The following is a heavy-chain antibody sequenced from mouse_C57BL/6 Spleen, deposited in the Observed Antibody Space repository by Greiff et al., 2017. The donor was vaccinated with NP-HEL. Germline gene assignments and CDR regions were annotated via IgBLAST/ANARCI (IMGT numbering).Heavy chain of an antibody. D-gene: IGHD2-1*01. CDR3: AKCLYSYYFDY. J-gene: IGHJ2*01. V-gene: IGHV5-17*01. CDR1: GFTFSDYG. CDR2: ISSGSSTI. Sequence: EVQRVESGGGLVKPGGSLKLSCAASGFTFSDYGMHWVRQAPEKGLEWVAYISSGSSTIYYADTVKGRFTISRDNAKNTLFLQMTSLSSEDTAMYYCAKCLYSYYFDYWGQGTTLTVSS.